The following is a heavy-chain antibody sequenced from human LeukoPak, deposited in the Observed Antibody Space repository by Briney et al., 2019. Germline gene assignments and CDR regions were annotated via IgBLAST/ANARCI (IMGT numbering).Heavy chain of an antibody. CDR1: GFTFSSYA. D-gene: IGHD1-26*01. Sequence: GGSLRPSCAAAGFTFSSYAMHSASQAPGKWLGWVKFISSDGSNKYYAESVKGRFSISRDNSKTKLYLQMNSLRPEDTAVYYCARGRRTLIVGATRNAFDVWGQGTIVTVSS. CDR2: ISSDGSNK. V-gene: IGHV3-30*04. CDR3: ARGRRTLIVGATRNAFDV. J-gene: IGHJ3*01.